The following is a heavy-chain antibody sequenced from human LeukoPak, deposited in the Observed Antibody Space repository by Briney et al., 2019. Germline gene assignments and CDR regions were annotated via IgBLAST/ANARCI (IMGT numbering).Heavy chain of an antibody. J-gene: IGHJ4*02. V-gene: IGHV4-30-4*01. CDR2: FYYSGST. D-gene: IGHD3-3*02. CDR1: GGSISSGDYY. CDR3: ARAAFYSEYYFDY. Sequence: SETLPLTCTVSGGSISSGDYYWSWIRQPPGKGLEWIGYFYYSGSTYYNPSLKSRITISVDTSKNQFSLKLSSVTAADTAVYYCARAAFYSEYYFDYWGQGTLVTVSS.